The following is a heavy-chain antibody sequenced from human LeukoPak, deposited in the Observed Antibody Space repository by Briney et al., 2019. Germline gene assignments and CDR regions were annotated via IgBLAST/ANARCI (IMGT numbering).Heavy chain of an antibody. CDR1: GGTFSSYA. V-gene: IGHV1-69*13. Sequence: ASVKVSCKASGGTFSSYAISWVRQAPGQGLEWMGGIIPIFGTANYAQKFRGRVTITADESTSTAYMELSSPRSEDTAVYYCARDFYEQLGPLDAFDIWGQGTMVTVSS. D-gene: IGHD6-6*01. J-gene: IGHJ3*02. CDR3: ARDFYEQLGPLDAFDI. CDR2: IIPIFGTA.